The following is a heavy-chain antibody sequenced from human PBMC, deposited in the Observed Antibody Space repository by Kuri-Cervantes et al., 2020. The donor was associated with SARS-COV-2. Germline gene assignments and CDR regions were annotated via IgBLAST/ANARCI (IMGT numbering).Heavy chain of an antibody. D-gene: IGHD4-17*01. Sequence: GESLKISCAASGFTFSSYAMHWVRQAPGKGLEWVAVISYDGSNKYYADSVKGRFTISRDNAKNSLYLQMNSLRAEDTAVYYCARDLITVTHAEDYWGQGTQVTVSS. CDR2: ISYDGSNK. V-gene: IGHV3-30-3*01. CDR3: ARDLITVTHAEDY. CDR1: GFTFSSYA. J-gene: IGHJ4*02.